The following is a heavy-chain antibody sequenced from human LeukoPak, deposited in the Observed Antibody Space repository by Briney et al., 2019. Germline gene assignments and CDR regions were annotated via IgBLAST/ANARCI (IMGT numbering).Heavy chain of an antibody. Sequence: GGSLRLSCAASGFTFSDYSMNWVRQAPGKGLEWVSHISSSSSSIYYADSVKGRFTISRDNAKNSLYLQTNSLRDEDTAVYYCAGYKSGSLLDYWGQGTLVTVSS. V-gene: IGHV3-48*02. CDR1: GFTFSDYS. D-gene: IGHD1-26*01. CDR2: ISSSSSSI. J-gene: IGHJ4*02. CDR3: AGYKSGSLLDY.